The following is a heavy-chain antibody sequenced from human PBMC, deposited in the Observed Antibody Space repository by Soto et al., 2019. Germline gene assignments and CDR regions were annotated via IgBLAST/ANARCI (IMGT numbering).Heavy chain of an antibody. CDR3: ARGSAYYGSGSYYKQADY. D-gene: IGHD3-10*01. Sequence: ASVKVSCKASGYTFTSYDINWVRQATGQGLEWMGWMNHNSGNTGYAQKFQGRVTMTRNTSISTAYMELSSLRSEDTAVYYCARGSAYYGSGSYYKQADYWGQGTLVTVS. J-gene: IGHJ4*02. CDR1: GYTFTSYD. CDR2: MNHNSGNT. V-gene: IGHV1-8*01.